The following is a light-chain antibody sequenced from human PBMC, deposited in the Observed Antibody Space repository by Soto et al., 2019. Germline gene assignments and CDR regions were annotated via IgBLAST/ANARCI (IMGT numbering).Light chain of an antibody. CDR3: QQYDNWPSLT. Sequence: EIVMTQSPATLSVSPGERVTLSCRASQSVRNNLAWYQQRPGQAPRHLIYGASTRATGIPARFSGSGSGTDFTLTITRLETEDFAVYYCQQYDNWPSLTFGQGTKVEIK. CDR2: GAS. V-gene: IGKV3-15*01. J-gene: IGKJ1*01. CDR1: QSVRNN.